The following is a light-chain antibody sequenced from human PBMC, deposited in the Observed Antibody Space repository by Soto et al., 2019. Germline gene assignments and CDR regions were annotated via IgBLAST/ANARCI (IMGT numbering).Light chain of an antibody. Sequence: QSALTQPPSVSGSPGQSVTISCTGTSSDVGSYNRVSWYQQPPGTAPKLMIYEVSNRPSGVPDRFSGSKSGNTASLTISGFRAENEAYYYSRPYTSTSFYVFGIGTKVPVL. CDR1: SSDVGSYNR. V-gene: IGLV2-18*02. CDR2: EVS. CDR3: RPYTSTSFYV. J-gene: IGLJ1*01.